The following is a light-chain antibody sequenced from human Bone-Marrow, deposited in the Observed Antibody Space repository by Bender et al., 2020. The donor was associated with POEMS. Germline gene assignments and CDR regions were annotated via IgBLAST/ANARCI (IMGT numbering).Light chain of an antibody. CDR1: SSDVGNDDL. J-gene: IGLJ3*02. CDR2: EST. CDR3: AAWEDSLNGWV. V-gene: IGLV2-14*02. Sequence: QSALTQPASVSGSPGQSITISCTGTSSDVGNDDLVSWYQQHPGKAPKLMIFESTKRPSGVPDRFSGSKSGTSASLAISGLQSEDEADYYCAAWEDSLNGWVFGGGTKLTVL.